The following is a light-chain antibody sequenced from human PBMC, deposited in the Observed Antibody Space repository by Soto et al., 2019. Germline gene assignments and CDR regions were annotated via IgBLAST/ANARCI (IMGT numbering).Light chain of an antibody. CDR3: QQYNNWPPIT. CDR2: GAS. CDR1: QSVSSSF. J-gene: IGKJ5*01. Sequence: EIVLTQSPGTLSLSPGERATLSCRASQSVSSSFLAWYQQKVGQAPRLLIYGASSRATGIPDRFSGIGSGTDFTLTISSLQSGDFAVYYCQQYNNWPPITFGQGTRLEIK. V-gene: IGKV3-20*01.